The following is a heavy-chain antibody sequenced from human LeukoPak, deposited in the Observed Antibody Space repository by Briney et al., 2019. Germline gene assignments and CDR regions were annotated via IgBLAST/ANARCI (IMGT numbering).Heavy chain of an antibody. CDR2: IKRKSDGGTA. J-gene: IGHJ4*02. CDR1: GFTFSNAW. V-gene: IGHV3-15*01. CDR3: TTVTDGGLDY. Sequence: PGGSLRLPCAASGFTFSNAWMSWVRQAPGKGLEWVGRIKRKSDGGTADHAAPVKGRFTISRDDSKNTQYLQMNSLKTEDTAVYYCTTVTDGGLDYWGQGTLVTVSS.